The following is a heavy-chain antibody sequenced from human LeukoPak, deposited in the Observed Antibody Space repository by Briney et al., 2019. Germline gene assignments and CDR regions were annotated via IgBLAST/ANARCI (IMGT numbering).Heavy chain of an antibody. CDR1: GFTFSDYY. D-gene: IGHD3-16*01. Sequence: PGGSLRHSCAASGFTFSDYYMSWLRQAPGKGLEWVSYISSSGSTIFYADSVKGRFTISRDNAKNSLHVQMNSLRAEDTAVYYCARDLGTTTGRGYFDYWGQGTLVTVSS. CDR2: ISSSGSTI. CDR3: ARDLGTTTGRGYFDY. J-gene: IGHJ4*02. V-gene: IGHV3-11*01.